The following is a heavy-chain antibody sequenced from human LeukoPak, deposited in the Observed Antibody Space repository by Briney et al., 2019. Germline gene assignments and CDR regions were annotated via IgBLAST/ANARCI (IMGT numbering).Heavy chain of an antibody. CDR3: ARQSGAAIPFVY. CDR2: IKSKGNSHAT. Sequence: GGSLRLSCEASGFTFSGSAMHWVRQASGKGLEWLGHIKSKGNSHATAYAASLKGRFTISRDDSKNTAYPQTNNLETEDTAMYYCARQSGAAIPFVYWGQGTLVTVSS. J-gene: IGHJ4*02. V-gene: IGHV3-73*01. CDR1: GFTFSGSA. D-gene: IGHD2-2*02.